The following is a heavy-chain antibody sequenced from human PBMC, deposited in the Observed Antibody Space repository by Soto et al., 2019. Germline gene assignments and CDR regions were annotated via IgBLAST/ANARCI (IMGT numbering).Heavy chain of an antibody. CDR1: GGSLSSSAYS. V-gene: IGHV4-30-2*01. CDR2: IYQSGST. D-gene: IGHD3-22*01. J-gene: IGHJ3*02. Sequence: SETLSLTCAVSGGSLSSSAYSWSWIRQPPWKGLEWIGFIYQSGSTYYNPSLKSRLTMSLDRPRNQFSLKLSSVTAADTAVYYCARELLYYDSSGYSWDDAFDIWGQGXMVTV. CDR3: ARELLYYDSSGYSWDDAFDI.